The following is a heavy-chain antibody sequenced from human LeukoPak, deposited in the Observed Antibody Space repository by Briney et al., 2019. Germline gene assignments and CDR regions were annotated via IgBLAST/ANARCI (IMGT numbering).Heavy chain of an antibody. CDR2: MSYDGGNK. D-gene: IGHD2-15*01. CDR1: GFTFSSFG. Sequence: GRSLRLSCAASGFTFSSFGMHWVRQAPGKGLEWVAVMSYDGGNKDFADSVRGRFTVSRDNSKNTLFLQMNGLRAEDTAVYYCARGAGSDWGQGTLVTVSS. CDR3: ARGAGSD. V-gene: IGHV3-30*03. J-gene: IGHJ4*02.